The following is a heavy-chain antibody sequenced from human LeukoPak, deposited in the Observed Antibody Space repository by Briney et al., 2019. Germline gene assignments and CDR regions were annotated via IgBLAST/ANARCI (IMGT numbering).Heavy chain of an antibody. CDR1: GYRFTSYW. CDR2: FYPGDSDT. CDR3: ARLDHYDILTGTYYMDV. D-gene: IGHD3-9*01. V-gene: IGHV5-51*01. Sequence: GESLKISCKGSGYRFTSYWLGWVREIPGKGLEWMGIFYPGDSDTRYSPSFQGQVTISADKSISTAYLQWSSLKASDTAMYYCARLDHYDILTGTYYMDVWGKGTTVTVSS. J-gene: IGHJ6*03.